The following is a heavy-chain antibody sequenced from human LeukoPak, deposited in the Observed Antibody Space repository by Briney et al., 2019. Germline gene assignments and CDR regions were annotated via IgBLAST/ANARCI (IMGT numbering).Heavy chain of an antibody. CDR1: GGSFSGYY. J-gene: IGHJ4*02. D-gene: IGHD4-17*01. V-gene: IGHV4-34*01. Sequence: SETLSLTCAVYGGSFSGYYWSWTRQPPGKGLEWIGEVNHSGSTNYNPSLKSRVTISVDTSKNQFSLKLSSVTAADTAVYYCARSVTVTPFDYWGQGTLVTVSS. CDR2: VNHSGST. CDR3: ARSVTVTPFDY.